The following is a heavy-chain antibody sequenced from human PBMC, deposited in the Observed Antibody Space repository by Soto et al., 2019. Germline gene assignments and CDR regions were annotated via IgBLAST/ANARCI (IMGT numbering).Heavy chain of an antibody. J-gene: IGHJ4*02. D-gene: IGHD2-21*02. CDR1: GFRFSDHS. CDR3: ARLPKGSFVTA. Sequence: LVESGGGLVAPGGSLRLSCVASGFRFSDHSMTWVRQSPGKGLQWIAYISSSSDNIYYAESVRGRFTVSRENAKNALFLEMNSLGDDDTATYYCARLPKGSFVTAWGQGTRVTVSS. V-gene: IGHV3-48*02. CDR2: ISSSSDNI.